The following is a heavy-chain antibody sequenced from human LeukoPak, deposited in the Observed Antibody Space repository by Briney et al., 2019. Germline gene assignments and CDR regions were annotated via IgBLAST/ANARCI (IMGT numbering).Heavy chain of an antibody. V-gene: IGHV3-74*01. CDR3: AGAPDYGGYSRFDY. Sequence: GGSLRLSCAASGFTFSSYGMHWVRQAPGKGLVWVSRIKSDGSSTSYAGSVKGRFTISRDNAKNTLYLQMNSLRDEDTAVYYCAGAPDYGGYSRFDYWGQGALVTVSS. J-gene: IGHJ4*02. D-gene: IGHD4-23*01. CDR1: GFTFSSYG. CDR2: IKSDGSST.